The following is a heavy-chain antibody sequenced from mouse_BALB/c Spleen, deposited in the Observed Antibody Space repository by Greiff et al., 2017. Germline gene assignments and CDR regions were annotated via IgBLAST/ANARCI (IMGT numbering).Heavy chain of an antibody. CDR1: GYTFTSYW. CDR3: ARMAYGNRSWYFDV. V-gene: IGHV1S81*02. J-gene: IGHJ1*01. Sequence: QVQLQQPGAELVKPGASVKLSCKASGYTFTSYWMHWVKQRPGQGLEWMGEINPSNGRTNYNEKFKSKATLTVDKSSSTAYMQLSSLTSEDSAVYYCARMAYGNRSWYFDVWGAGTTVTVAS. CDR2: INPSNGRT. D-gene: IGHD2-1*01.